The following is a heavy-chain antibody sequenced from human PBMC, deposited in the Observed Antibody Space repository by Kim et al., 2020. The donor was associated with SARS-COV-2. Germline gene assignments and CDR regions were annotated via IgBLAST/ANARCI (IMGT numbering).Heavy chain of an antibody. CDR1: GFTVSRNY. D-gene: IGHD6-13*01. CDR2: IYSGGST. V-gene: IGHV3-66*01. Sequence: GGSLRLSCAASGFTVSRNYMSWVRQAPGKGLEWVSVIYSGGSTYYADSVKGRFTISRDNSKNTLYLQMNSLRAEDTAVYYCARDRYSRNQDVWGQGTTVTVPS. J-gene: IGHJ6*02. CDR3: ARDRYSRNQDV.